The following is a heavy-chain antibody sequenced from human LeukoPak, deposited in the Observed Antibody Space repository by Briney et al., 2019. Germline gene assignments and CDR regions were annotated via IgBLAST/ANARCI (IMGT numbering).Heavy chain of an antibody. CDR3: AKDGSPTGYSDY. J-gene: IGHJ4*02. CDR2: ISGSGGST. Sequence: GGSLRLSCAASGFTFSSYATSWVRQAPGKGLEWVSAISGSGGSTYYADSVKGRFTIPRDNSKNTLYLQMNSLRAEDTAVYYCAKDGSPTGYSDYWGQGTLVTVSS. CDR1: GFTFSSYA. V-gene: IGHV3-23*01. D-gene: IGHD3-9*01.